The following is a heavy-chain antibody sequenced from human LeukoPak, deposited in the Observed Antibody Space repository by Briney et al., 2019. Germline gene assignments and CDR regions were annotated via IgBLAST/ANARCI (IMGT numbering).Heavy chain of an antibody. CDR3: ASDSSGWYTWFDP. V-gene: IGHV3-23*01. CDR2: ISGSGGST. Sequence: GGSLRLSCAASGFTFSSYAMSWVRRAPGKGLEWVSAISGSGGSTYYADSVKGRFTISRDNSKNTLYLQMNSLRAEDTAVYYCASDSSGWYTWFDPWGQGTLVTVSS. J-gene: IGHJ5*02. D-gene: IGHD6-19*01. CDR1: GFTFSSYA.